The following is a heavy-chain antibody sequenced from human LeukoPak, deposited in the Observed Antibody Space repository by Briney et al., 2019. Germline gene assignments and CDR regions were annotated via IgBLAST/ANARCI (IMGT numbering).Heavy chain of an antibody. D-gene: IGHD6-13*01. CDR1: RFTFSNYA. J-gene: IGHJ4*02. V-gene: IGHV3-23*01. CDR2: TSSNGGAT. CDR3: ATITAASASGY. Sequence: GGSLRLSCAASRFTFSNYAMSWVRQAPGKGLEWVSSTSSNGGATYYADSVKGRFTFSRDNSKNTMYLQMNSLGGEDTAVYYCATITAASASGYWGQGTLVTVSS.